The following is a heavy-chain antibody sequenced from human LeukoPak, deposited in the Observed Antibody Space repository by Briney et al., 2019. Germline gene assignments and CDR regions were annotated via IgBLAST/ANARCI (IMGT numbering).Heavy chain of an antibody. CDR3: ARVPNISGWYATY. D-gene: IGHD6-19*01. CDR1: GFTFSSYW. CDR2: INSDGSTT. Sequence: GGSLRLSCAASGFTFSSYWMHWVRQAPGKGLLWVSRINSDGSTTSYADSVKGRFTISRDNAKNTLYLQMNSLRAEDTAVYYCARVPNISGWYATYWGQGTLVTVSS. V-gene: IGHV3-74*01. J-gene: IGHJ4*02.